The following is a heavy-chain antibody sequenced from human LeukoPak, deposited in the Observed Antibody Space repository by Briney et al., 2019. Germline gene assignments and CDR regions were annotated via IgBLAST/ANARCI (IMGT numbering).Heavy chain of an antibody. V-gene: IGHV3-21*01. D-gene: IGHD3-9*01. CDR2: ISSSSSYI. Sequence: GGSLRLSCAASGFTFSSYSMNWVRQAPGKGLEWVSSISSSSSYIYYADSVKGRFTISRDNAKNSLYLQMNSLRAEDTAVSYCTSGQGNYDILTGYYPLDYWGQGTLVTVSS. CDR3: TSGQGNYDILTGYYPLDY. CDR1: GFTFSSYS. J-gene: IGHJ4*02.